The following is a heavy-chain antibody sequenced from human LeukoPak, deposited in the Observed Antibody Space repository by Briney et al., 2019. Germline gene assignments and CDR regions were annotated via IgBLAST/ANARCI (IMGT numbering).Heavy chain of an antibody. D-gene: IGHD3-10*01. CDR1: SGSFSGYY. V-gene: IGHV4-34*01. Sequence: SETLSLTCAVYSGSFSGYYWSWIRQPPGKGLEWIGEINHSGSTNYNPSLKSRVTISVDTSKNQFSLKLSSVTAADTAVYYCAREAVITMVRGVIRYNWFDPWGQGTLVTVSS. CDR3: AREAVITMVRGVIRYNWFDP. J-gene: IGHJ5*02. CDR2: INHSGST.